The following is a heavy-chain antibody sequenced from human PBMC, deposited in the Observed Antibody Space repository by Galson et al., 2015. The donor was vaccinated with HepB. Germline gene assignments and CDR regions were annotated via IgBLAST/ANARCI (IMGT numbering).Heavy chain of an antibody. V-gene: IGHV1-69*13. CDR3: ATSYCGGDCYSWKRYDYYVDV. CDR1: GGSFSSYA. D-gene: IGHD2-21*02. Sequence: SVKVSCKASGGSFSSYAISWVRQAPGQGLEWMGGIIPLFGTTNYAQMFQGRVTITADASTNTAYMELSSLRSEDTAVYYCATSYCGGDCYSWKRYDYYVDVWGKGTTVTVSS. CDR2: IIPLFGTT. J-gene: IGHJ6*03.